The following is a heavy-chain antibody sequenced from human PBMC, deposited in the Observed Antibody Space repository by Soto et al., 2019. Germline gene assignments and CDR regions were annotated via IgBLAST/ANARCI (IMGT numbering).Heavy chain of an antibody. Sequence: PGWSLRLSCAASGFTFDDYAMHWVRQAPGKGLEWVSGISWNSGSIGYADSVKGRFTISRDNAKNSLYLQMKSLRAEDTALYYCAKKSGTYSRGAFDIWGQGTMVTVSS. J-gene: IGHJ3*02. CDR2: ISWNSGSI. V-gene: IGHV3-9*01. D-gene: IGHD1-26*01. CDR1: GFTFDDYA. CDR3: AKKSGTYSRGAFDI.